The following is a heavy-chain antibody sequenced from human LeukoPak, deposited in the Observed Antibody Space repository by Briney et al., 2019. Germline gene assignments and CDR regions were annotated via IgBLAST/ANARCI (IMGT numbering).Heavy chain of an antibody. J-gene: IGHJ4*02. D-gene: IGHD2-2*01. V-gene: IGHV1-18*01. CDR3: ASVGSTSWYMGAFFDY. Sequence: ASVKVSCKASGYTFTSYGISWVRQAPGQGLEWMGWISAYNGNTNYAQKFQGRVTITADESTSTAYMELSSLRSEDTAVYYCASVGSTSWYMGAFFDYWGQGTLVTVSS. CDR2: ISAYNGNT. CDR1: GYTFTSYG.